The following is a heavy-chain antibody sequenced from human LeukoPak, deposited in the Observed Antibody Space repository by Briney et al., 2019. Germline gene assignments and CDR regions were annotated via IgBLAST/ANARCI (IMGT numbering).Heavy chain of an antibody. V-gene: IGHV3-21*01. CDR2: ISSGSTYI. Sequence: GGSLRLSCAASGFTFSSYSMNWVRQAPGKGLEWVSSISSGSTYIFYADSVKGRFTISRDNAKNSLHLQMNSLRAEDTAVYYCARDGGRKDDYWGQGTLVTVSS. CDR3: ARDGGRKDDY. J-gene: IGHJ4*02. D-gene: IGHD2-15*01. CDR1: GFTFSSYS.